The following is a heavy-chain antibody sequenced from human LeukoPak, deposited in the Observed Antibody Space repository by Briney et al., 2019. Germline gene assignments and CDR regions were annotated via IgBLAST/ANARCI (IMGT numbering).Heavy chain of an antibody. J-gene: IGHJ5*02. V-gene: IGHV4-34*01. D-gene: IGHD1-1*01. CDR2: ISPSGST. Sequence: SETLSLTCAVYGGSFSDYYWSWIRQSPGKGLEWIGEISPSGSTNYKTSLKSRVTISMDTSKNQFSLRLNSVTAADTAVYYCAGDHYLDLKSWGQGTLVTVSS. CDR1: GGSFSDYY. CDR3: AGDHYLDLKS.